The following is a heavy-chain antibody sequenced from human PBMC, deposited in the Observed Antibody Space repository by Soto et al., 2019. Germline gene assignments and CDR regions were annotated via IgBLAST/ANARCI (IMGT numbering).Heavy chain of an antibody. CDR2: INHSGST. V-gene: IGHV4-34*01. D-gene: IGHD3-10*01. J-gene: IGHJ5*02. CDR1: GGSFSGYY. Sequence: SETLSLTCAVYGGSFSGYYWSWIRQPPGKGLEWIGEINHSGSTNYNPSLKSRVTISVDTSKNQFSLKLSSVTAADTAVYYCARGYHYYGSGSPKLDPWGQGTLVTVSS. CDR3: ARGYHYYGSGSPKLDP.